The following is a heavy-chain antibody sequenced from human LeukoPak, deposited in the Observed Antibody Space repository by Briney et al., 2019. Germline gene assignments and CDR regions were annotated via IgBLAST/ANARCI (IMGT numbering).Heavy chain of an antibody. V-gene: IGHV1-18*01. J-gene: IGHJ5*02. D-gene: IGHD3-10*01. CDR2: INAYNGNT. Sequence: ASVKVSCKASGYTFTSYDISWVRQAPGQGVEWMGWINAYNGNTNYAQKLQGRVTTTTDTSTSTAYMEPRSLRSDDTAVYYCARNFSAKTYYYGSGSYYGWFDPWGQGTLVTVSS. CDR3: ARNFSAKTYYYGSGSYYGWFDP. CDR1: GYTFTSYD.